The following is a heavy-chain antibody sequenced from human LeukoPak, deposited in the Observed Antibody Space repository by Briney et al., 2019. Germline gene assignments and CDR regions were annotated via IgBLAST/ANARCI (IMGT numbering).Heavy chain of an antibody. J-gene: IGHJ4*02. Sequence: PSETLSLTCTLSGGSISSISYYWGWLRQPPGKGLEWIGSIYYSGSTYYNPSLKSRVTVSVDTSKKQFSLKLSSVTTADTAVYYCARGYHDVWSGYYFDKWGQGTMVTVSS. CDR1: GGSISSISYY. CDR3: ARGYHDVWSGYYFDK. V-gene: IGHV4-39*07. D-gene: IGHD3/OR15-3a*01. CDR2: IYYSGST.